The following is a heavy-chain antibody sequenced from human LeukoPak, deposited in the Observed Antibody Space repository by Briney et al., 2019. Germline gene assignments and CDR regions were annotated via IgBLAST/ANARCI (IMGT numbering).Heavy chain of an antibody. CDR1: GGTFSSYA. CDR2: IIPIFGTA. V-gene: IGHV1-69*05. D-gene: IGHD4-11*01. CDR3: ASSNYGSNYYYMDV. Sequence: GASVKVSCKASGGTFSSYAISWVRQAPGQGLEWMGGIIPIFGTANYAQKFQGRVTITTDESTSTAYMELSSLRSEDTAVYYCASSNYGSNYYYMDVWGKGTTVTVSS. J-gene: IGHJ6*03.